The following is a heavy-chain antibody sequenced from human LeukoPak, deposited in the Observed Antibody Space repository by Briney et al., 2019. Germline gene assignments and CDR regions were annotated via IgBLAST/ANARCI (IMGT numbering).Heavy chain of an antibody. Sequence: GGSLRLSCAASGFSVSNNYMSWVRQAPGKRLEWVSVIHSGGETYYTDSVKGRFTISRDNSKNTLYLQMNSLRAEDTAVYYCGRAGVYSASSGYGPDRWGQGTLVTVSS. J-gene: IGHJ5*02. D-gene: IGHD3-22*01. CDR1: GFSVSNNY. CDR2: IHSGGET. CDR3: GRAGVYSASSGYGPDR. V-gene: IGHV3-53*01.